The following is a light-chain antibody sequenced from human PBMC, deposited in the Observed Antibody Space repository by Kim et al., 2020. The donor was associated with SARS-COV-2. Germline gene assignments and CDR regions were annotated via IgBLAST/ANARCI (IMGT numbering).Light chain of an antibody. J-gene: IGKJ4*01. Sequence: ASVGDSVTITWRASQAIGNYLVWFQQKPGKGPKRLIYAASTLESGVPSRFSGSGSGTEFTLTISSLQPEDFATYFCLKQNVYPLTFGGGTKGDIK. V-gene: IGKV1-17*03. CDR3: LKQNVYPLT. CDR2: AAS. CDR1: QAIGNY.